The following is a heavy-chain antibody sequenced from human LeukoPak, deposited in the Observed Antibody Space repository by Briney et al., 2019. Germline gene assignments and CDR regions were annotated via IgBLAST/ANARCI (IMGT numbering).Heavy chain of an antibody. D-gene: IGHD3-22*01. Sequence: SETLSLTCAVYGGSFSGYYWSWIRQPPGKGLEWIGEINHSGSTNYNPSLKSRVTISVDTSKNQFSLKLSSVTAADTAVYYCARQHAYYEFDYWGQGTLVTVSS. CDR3: ARQHAYYEFDY. J-gene: IGHJ4*02. CDR2: INHSGST. CDR1: GGSFSGYY. V-gene: IGHV4-34*01.